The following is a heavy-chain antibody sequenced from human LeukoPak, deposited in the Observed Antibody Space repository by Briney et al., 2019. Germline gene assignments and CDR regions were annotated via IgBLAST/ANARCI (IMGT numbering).Heavy chain of an antibody. CDR3: ARGGYDILTGYSFDY. Sequence: SVKVSCKASGGTFSSYAISWVRQAPGQGLEWMGRIIPIFGTANYAQEFQGRVTITADKSTSTAYMELSSLRSEDTAVYYCARGGYDILTGYSFDYWGQGTLVTVSS. CDR1: GGTFSSYA. CDR2: IIPIFGTA. V-gene: IGHV1-69*06. J-gene: IGHJ4*02. D-gene: IGHD3-9*01.